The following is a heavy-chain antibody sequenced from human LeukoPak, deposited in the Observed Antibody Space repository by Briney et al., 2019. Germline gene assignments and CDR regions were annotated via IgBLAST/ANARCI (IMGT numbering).Heavy chain of an antibody. Sequence: SETLSLTCTVSGGSISNYYWNWIRQPPGKGLEWIGYTYYTGNTNYNPSLKSRVTISVDTSKNQFSLKLSSVTAADTAVYYCARDRLQLQSWGQGTLVTVSS. CDR3: ARDRLQLQS. D-gene: IGHD1-1*01. CDR2: TYYTGNT. V-gene: IGHV4-59*01. J-gene: IGHJ5*02. CDR1: GGSISNYY.